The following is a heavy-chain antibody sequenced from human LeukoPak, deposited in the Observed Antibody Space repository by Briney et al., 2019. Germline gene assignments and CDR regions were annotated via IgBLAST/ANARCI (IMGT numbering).Heavy chain of an antibody. CDR1: GGSISSGGYY. CDR2: IYHSGST. D-gene: IGHD6-19*01. Sequence: SQTLSLTCTVSGGSISSGGYYWSWIRQPPGKGLEWIGYIYHSGSTYYNPSLKSRVTISVDRSKNQFSLKLSPVTAADTAVYYCARLVGIAVAPFDYWGQGTLVTVSS. V-gene: IGHV4-30-2*01. CDR3: ARLVGIAVAPFDY. J-gene: IGHJ4*02.